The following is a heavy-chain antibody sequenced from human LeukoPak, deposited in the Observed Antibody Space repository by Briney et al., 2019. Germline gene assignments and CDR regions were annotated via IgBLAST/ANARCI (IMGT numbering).Heavy chain of an antibody. J-gene: IGHJ4*02. D-gene: IGHD2-2*01. CDR3: AKELVPAAGDPFDY. CDR2: ISYDGSNK. V-gene: IGHV3-30*18. Sequence: AGGSLRLSCAASGFTFSSYGMHWVRQAPGKGLEWVAVISYDGSNKYYADSVKGRFTISRDNSKNTLYLQMNSLRAEDTAVYYCAKELVPAAGDPFDYWGQGTLVTVSS. CDR1: GFTFSSYG.